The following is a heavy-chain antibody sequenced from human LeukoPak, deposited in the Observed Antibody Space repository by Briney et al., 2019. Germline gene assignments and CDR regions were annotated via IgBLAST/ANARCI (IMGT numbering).Heavy chain of an antibody. CDR2: ISYDGSNK. J-gene: IGHJ4*02. CDR3: ARFHDFWR. CDR1: GFTFSSYG. V-gene: IGHV3-30*03. D-gene: IGHD3-3*01. Sequence: GGSLRLSCAASGFTFSSYGMHWVRQAPGKGLEWVAVISYDGSNKYYADSVKGRFTISRDNSKNTLYLLLNSLRAEDTAVYYCARFHDFWRWGQGTLVTVSS.